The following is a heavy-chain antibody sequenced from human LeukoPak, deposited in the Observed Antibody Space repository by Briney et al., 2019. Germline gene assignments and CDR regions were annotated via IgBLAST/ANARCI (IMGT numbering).Heavy chain of an antibody. V-gene: IGHV1-2*02. CDR1: GYTFTGYY. CDR3: ARASLKYSSSLGY. J-gene: IGHJ4*01. D-gene: IGHD6-6*01. CDR2: INPNSGGT. Sequence: ASVKVSCKASGYTFTGYYMHWVRQAPGQGLEWMGWINPNSGGTNYALKFQGRVTMTRDTSISTAYMELSRLRSDDTAVYYCARASLKYSSSLGYWGQEPWSPSPQ.